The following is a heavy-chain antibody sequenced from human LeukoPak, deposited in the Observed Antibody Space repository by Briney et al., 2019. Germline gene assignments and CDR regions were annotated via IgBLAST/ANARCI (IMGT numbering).Heavy chain of an antibody. J-gene: IGHJ4*02. Sequence: GGSLRLSCAASGFTFSNNWMTWVRQAPGKGLEWVANIKQDGTKKYYVDSGKGRFTISRDNAKNSVYLQMNSLRAEDTAVYFCAKDNPLPLWGQGTLVSVSS. CDR3: AKDNPLPL. CDR1: GFTFSNNW. CDR2: IKQDGTKK. V-gene: IGHV3-7*04. D-gene: IGHD1-14*01.